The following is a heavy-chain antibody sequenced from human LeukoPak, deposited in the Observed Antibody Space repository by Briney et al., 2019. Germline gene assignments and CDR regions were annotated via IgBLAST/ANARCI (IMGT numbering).Heavy chain of an antibody. CDR3: TPEVGGLDDY. CDR2: IKSKTDGGTT. Sequence: PGGSLRLSCAASGFTFSNAWMSWVRQAPGKGREWVGRIKSKTDGGTTDYAAPVKGRFRISRDDSKNTLYLQMNSLQSEDTAVYYCTPEVGGLDDYWGQGTLVTVSS. J-gene: IGHJ4*02. D-gene: IGHD1-26*01. CDR1: GFTFSNAW. V-gene: IGHV3-15*01.